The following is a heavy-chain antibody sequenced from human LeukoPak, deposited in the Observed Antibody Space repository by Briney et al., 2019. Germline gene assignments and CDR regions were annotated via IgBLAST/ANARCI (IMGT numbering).Heavy chain of an antibody. Sequence: GGSLRLSCAASGFTVSTNFIHWVRQAPGRGLEWVSVIYNDDSTYSADSVKGRFTISRDISKNAVYLQMNSLRGEDTAIYYCARGLGFSCAVDFWGQGTLVTVSS. CDR1: GFTVSTNF. CDR2: IYNDDST. CDR3: ARGLGFSCAVDF. J-gene: IGHJ4*02. V-gene: IGHV3-66*01. D-gene: IGHD2-15*01.